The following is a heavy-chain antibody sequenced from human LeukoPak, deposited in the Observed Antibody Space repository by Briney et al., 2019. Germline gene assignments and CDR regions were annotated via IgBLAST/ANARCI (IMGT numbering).Heavy chain of an antibody. CDR1: GGSFSGYY. CDR3: AKAHSDAFDI. V-gene: IGHV4-34*01. Sequence: SETLSLTCAVYGGSFSGYYWSWIRQPPGKGLEWIGEINHSGSTNYNPSLKSRVTISVDTSKNQFSLKLSSVTAADTAVYYCAKAHSDAFDIWGQGTMVTVSS. CDR2: INHSGST. J-gene: IGHJ3*02.